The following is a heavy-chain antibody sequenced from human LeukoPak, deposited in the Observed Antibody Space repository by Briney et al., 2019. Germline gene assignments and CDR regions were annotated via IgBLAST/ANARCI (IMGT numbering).Heavy chain of an antibody. J-gene: IGHJ6*03. CDR3: AGRPHYYMDV. V-gene: IGHV3-21*01. CDR2: ISSSSSYI. Sequence: KPGGSLRLSCAASGFTFSSYSMNWVRQAPGKGLEWVLSISSSSSYIYYADSVKGRFTISRDNAKNSLYLQMNSLRAEDTAVYYCAGRPHYYMDVWGKGTTVTVSS. CDR1: GFTFSSYS.